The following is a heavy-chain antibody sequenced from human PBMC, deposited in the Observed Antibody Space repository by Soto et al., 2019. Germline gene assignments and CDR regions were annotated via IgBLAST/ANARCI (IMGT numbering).Heavy chain of an antibody. CDR2: ISHSGIT. CDR1: GGSISSYY. J-gene: IGHJ4*02. Sequence: SETLSLTCTVSGGSISSYYWSWIRQPPGKGLEWIGYISHSGITNYNPSLKSRVIISVDTSKNQFSLNLSSVTATDAAVYYCARLVGSSWPSYWGQGTLVTVSS. D-gene: IGHD6-13*01. V-gene: IGHV4-59*08. CDR3: ARLVGSSWPSY.